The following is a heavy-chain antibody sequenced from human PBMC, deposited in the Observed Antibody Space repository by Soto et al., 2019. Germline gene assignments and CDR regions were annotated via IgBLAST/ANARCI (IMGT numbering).Heavy chain of an antibody. CDR1: GFTFSDHY. J-gene: IGHJ4*02. Sequence: EVQLVESGGGLVQPGGSLRLSCAASGFTFSDHYMDWVRQAPGKGLEWVGRAKNKVNGYTTEYAASVKGRFTISRDDSKNSLYLQMNSLKTEDTAVYYCARVRSIVLGTDYFDYWGQGTLVTVSS. D-gene: IGHD2-8*02. CDR2: AKNKVNGYTT. V-gene: IGHV3-72*01. CDR3: ARVRSIVLGTDYFDY.